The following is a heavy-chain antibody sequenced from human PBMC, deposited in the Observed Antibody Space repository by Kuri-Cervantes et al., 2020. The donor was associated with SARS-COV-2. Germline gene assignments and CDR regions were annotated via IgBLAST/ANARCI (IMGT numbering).Heavy chain of an antibody. V-gene: IGHV3-7*01. CDR2: IKQDGSEK. Sequence: GESLMISWASSGFTFSSYWMSWVRQAPGKGLEWVANIKQDGSEKYYVDSVKGRFTISRDNAKDSLYLQMNSLRAEETAVYYCASGGDCSSTSCYRAEVNWGQGTLVTVSS. CDR3: ASGGDCSSTSCYRAEVN. J-gene: IGHJ4*02. D-gene: IGHD2-2*02. CDR1: GFTFSSYW.